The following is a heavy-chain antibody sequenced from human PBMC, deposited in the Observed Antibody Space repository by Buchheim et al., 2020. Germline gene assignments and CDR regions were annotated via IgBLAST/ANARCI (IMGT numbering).Heavy chain of an antibody. Sequence: EVQLLESGGGLVQPGGSLRLSCAASGFTFSSSTMGWVRQAPGKGLEWVATVTSIGTTYYVDSVQGRFTISRDDSRSMVSLQMNSLRVDDTAVYYCANGGRHVDSCGQGT. J-gene: IGHJ4*02. CDR2: VTSIGTT. CDR3: ANGGRHVDS. CDR1: GFTFSSST. V-gene: IGHV3-23*01. D-gene: IGHD3-16*01.